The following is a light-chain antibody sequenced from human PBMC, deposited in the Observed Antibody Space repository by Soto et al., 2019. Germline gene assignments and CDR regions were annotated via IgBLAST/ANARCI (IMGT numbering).Light chain of an antibody. CDR3: AAWDNSLNGFYV. V-gene: IGLV1-44*01. Sequence: QAVVTQPPSASGTPGQRVTISCSGSSSSIGSNTVNWYQQLPGTAPKLLIYSNNQRPSGVPDRFSGSKSGTSASLAISGLQSEDEADYYCAAWDNSLNGFYVFGTGTKVTVL. CDR2: SNN. J-gene: IGLJ1*01. CDR1: SSSIGSNT.